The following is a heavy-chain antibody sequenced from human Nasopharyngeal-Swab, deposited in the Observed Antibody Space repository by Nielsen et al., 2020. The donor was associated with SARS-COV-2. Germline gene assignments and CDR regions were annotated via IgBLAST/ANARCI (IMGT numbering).Heavy chain of an antibody. CDR3: AKDRGRGVAIFDY. J-gene: IGHJ4*02. CDR2: ITSSGANT. CDR1: GFSFNTYA. D-gene: IGHD5-12*01. V-gene: IGHV3-23*01. Sequence: GESLKISSAASGFSFNTYAMSWVRQAPGKGLEWVSAITSSGANTYYADSVKGRFTISRDNSKNTLYLQMNSLRAEDTAVYYCAKDRGRGVAIFDYWGQGTLVTVSS.